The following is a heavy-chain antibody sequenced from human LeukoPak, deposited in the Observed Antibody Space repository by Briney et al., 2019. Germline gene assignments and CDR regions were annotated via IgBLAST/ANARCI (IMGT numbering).Heavy chain of an antibody. D-gene: IGHD5/OR15-5a*01. J-gene: IGHJ4*02. Sequence: GGSLRLSCAASGFTFSDYYMSWIRQAPGKGLEWVSYIASSSSYTNYADSVKGRFTISRDNAKNSLYLQMNSLRAEDTAVYYCARAIESTRRSTGTCNYFDYWGQGTLVTVSS. CDR1: GFTFSDYY. CDR3: ARAIESTRRSTGTCNYFDY. V-gene: IGHV3-11*06. CDR2: IASSSSYT.